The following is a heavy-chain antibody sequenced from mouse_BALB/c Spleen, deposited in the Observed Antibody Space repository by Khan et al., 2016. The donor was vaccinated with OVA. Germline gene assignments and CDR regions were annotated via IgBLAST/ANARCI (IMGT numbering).Heavy chain of an antibody. CDR2: INTYTGEP. J-gene: IGHJ4*01. CDR1: GYTFTNYG. V-gene: IGHV9-3-1*01. D-gene: IGHD2-10*01. CDR3: ARPPYFSSTLNY. Sequence: QIQLVQSGPELKKPGETVKISCKASGYTFTNYGMNWVKQSPGKALKWMGWINTYTGEPTYADDFKGRVAFSLETSATTAYLQINNLKNEDTATYFCARPPYFSSTLNYWGQGTSVTVSA.